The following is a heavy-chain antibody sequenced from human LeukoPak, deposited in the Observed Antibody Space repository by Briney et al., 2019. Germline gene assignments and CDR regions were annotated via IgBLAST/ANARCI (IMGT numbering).Heavy chain of an antibody. D-gene: IGHD3-3*01. J-gene: IGHJ4*02. Sequence: SGPTLVKPTQTLTLTCTFSGFSLSTSGVGVGWIRQPPGKALEWLALIYWDDDKRYSPSLKSRLTITKDTSKNQVVLTMTNMDPVDTATYYCARLRTDFWSGYPHLIDYWGQGTLVTVSS. CDR2: IYWDDDK. CDR3: ARLRTDFWSGYPHLIDY. V-gene: IGHV2-5*02. CDR1: GFSLSTSGVG.